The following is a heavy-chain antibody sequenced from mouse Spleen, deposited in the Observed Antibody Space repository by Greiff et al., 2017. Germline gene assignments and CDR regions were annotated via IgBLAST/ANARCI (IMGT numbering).Heavy chain of an antibody. D-gene: IGHD1-2*01. J-gene: IGHJ4*01. Sequence: EVKVVESGGGLVQPGGSMKLSCAASGFTFSDAWMDWVRQSPEKGLEWVAEIRNKANNHATYYAESVKGRFTISRDDSKSSVYLQMNSLRAEDTGIYYCTPLTTATNYAMDYWGQGTSVTVSS. CDR3: TPLTTATNYAMDY. V-gene: IGHV6-6*01. CDR1: GFTFSDAW. CDR2: IRNKANNHAT.